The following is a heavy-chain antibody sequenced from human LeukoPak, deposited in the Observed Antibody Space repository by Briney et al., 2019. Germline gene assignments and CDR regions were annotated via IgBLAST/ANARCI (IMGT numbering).Heavy chain of an antibody. J-gene: IGHJ4*02. Sequence: PSETLSLTCAVYGGSFSGSYWSWIRQPPGKGLEWIGEINHSGSTNYNPSLKSRVTISVDTSKNQFSLKLSSVTAADTAVYYCARAVSGLVIRSPFGYWGQGTLVTVSS. CDR1: GGSFSGSY. CDR3: ARAVSGLVIRSPFGY. V-gene: IGHV4-34*01. CDR2: INHSGST. D-gene: IGHD3-22*01.